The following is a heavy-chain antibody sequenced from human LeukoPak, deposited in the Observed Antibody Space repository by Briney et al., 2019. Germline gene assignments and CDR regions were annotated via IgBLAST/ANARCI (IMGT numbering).Heavy chain of an antibody. D-gene: IGHD4-17*01. J-gene: IGHJ5*02. Sequence: SETLSLTCTVSGGSISSYYRSWIRQPPGKGLEWIGYIYYSGSTNYNPSLKSRVTISVDTSKNQFSLKLSSVTAADTAVYYCAREETNDYGDYAGQSPWGQGTLVTVSS. CDR3: AREETNDYGDYAGQSP. CDR1: GGSISSYY. CDR2: IYYSGST. V-gene: IGHV4-59*01.